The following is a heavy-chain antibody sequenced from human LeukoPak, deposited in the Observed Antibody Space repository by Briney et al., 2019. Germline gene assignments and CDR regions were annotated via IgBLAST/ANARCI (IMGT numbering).Heavy chain of an antibody. V-gene: IGHV4-59*01. CDR2: IYYSGST. CDR1: GGSISSYY. Sequence: SETLSLTCTVSGGSISSYYWSWIRQPPGKGLEWIGYIYYSGSTNYNPSLKSRVTISVDTSKNQFSLKLSPVTAADTAVYYCARGDIEMATTTGYFDYWGQGTLVTVSS. CDR3: ARGDIEMATTTGYFDY. D-gene: IGHD5-24*01. J-gene: IGHJ4*02.